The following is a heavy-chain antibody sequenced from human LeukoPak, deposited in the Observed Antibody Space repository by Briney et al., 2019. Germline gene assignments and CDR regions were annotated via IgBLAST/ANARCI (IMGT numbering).Heavy chain of an antibody. J-gene: IGHJ4*02. CDR1: GGSISSSSYY. D-gene: IGHD4-11*01. V-gene: IGHV4-39*01. CDR3: ARGRYYSNYDY. CDR2: IYYSGST. Sequence: SSETLSLTCTVSGGSISSSSYYWGWIRQPPGKGLEWVGSIYYSGSTYYNPSLKSRVTISVDTSKNQFSLKLSSVTAADTAVYYCARGRYYSNYDYWGQGTLVTVSS.